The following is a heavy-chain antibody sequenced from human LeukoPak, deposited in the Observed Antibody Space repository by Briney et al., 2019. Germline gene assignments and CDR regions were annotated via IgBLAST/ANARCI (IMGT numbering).Heavy chain of an antibody. V-gene: IGHV3-23*01. CDR2: IRFSGEST. D-gene: IGHD3-10*01. CDR3: AKDVGTSGNYSPSDY. Sequence: PGGSLRLSCAASGFTFGRHAMNWVRQAPGKVLEWVSAIRFSGESTYYADSVKGRFTISRDNSKNTLYLQMDSLRAEDTAVYYCAKDVGTSGNYSPSDYWGQGTLVTVSS. J-gene: IGHJ4*02. CDR1: GFTFGRHA.